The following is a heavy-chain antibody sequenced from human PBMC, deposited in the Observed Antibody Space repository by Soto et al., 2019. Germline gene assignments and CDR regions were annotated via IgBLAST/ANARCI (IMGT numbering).Heavy chain of an antibody. CDR1: GYAFTGYD. J-gene: IGHJ4*02. D-gene: IGHD1-1*01. CDR2: MNPNTGNS. Sequence: GASVKVSCKAAGYAFTGYDIYWVRQATGQGLEWMGWMNPNTGNSGYAQKFQGRVTMTSDTSISTAHMELSSLRSEDTAVYYCARRAETNGWNGFGADKYYFDFWGQGTLVTVSS. V-gene: IGHV1-8*01. CDR3: ARRAETNGWNGFGADKYYFDF.